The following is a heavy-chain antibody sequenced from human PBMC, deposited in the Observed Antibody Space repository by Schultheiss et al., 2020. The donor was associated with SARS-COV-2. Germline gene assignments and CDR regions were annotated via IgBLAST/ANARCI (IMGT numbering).Heavy chain of an antibody. CDR2: IYASGST. CDR1: GGSISSGAYY. J-gene: IGHJ4*02. V-gene: IGHV4-61*02. Sequence: LRLSCTVSGGSISSGAYYWNWIRQPAGKGLEWIGRIYASGSTTYNPSLRSRVTMSIDTSKNQFSLKLSSVTAADTAVYFCARDRIYYYDSTGYFFEGDWGQGTLVTVSS. CDR3: ARDRIYYYDSTGYFFEGD. D-gene: IGHD3-22*01.